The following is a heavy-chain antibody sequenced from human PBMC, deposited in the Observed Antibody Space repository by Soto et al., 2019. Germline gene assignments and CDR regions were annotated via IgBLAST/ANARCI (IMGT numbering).Heavy chain of an antibody. CDR2: IIPIFGTA. V-gene: IGHV1-69*13. D-gene: IGHD3-22*01. CDR1: GGTFSSYA. Sequence: GASVKVSCKASGGTFSSYAISWVRQAPGQGLEWMGGIIPIFGTANYAQKFQGRVTITADESTSTAYMELSSLRSEDTAVYYCARPVTYYYDSSADGGFQHWGQGTLVTVSS. CDR3: ARPVTYYYDSSADGGFQH. J-gene: IGHJ1*01.